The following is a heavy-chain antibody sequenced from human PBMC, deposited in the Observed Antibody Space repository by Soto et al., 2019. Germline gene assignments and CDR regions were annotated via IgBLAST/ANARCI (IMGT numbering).Heavy chain of an antibody. D-gene: IGHD3-22*01. CDR1: AFRSTHYW. J-gene: IGHJ4*02. CDR3: AREIFHAYDSRGFDH. Sequence: GGCMRPSRAASAFRSTHYWVHWVRQDPGKGPVWVSRINGDGSFTSYADAVKGRFTISRDNAKNTLSLQMNSLRAEDTAVYYCAREIFHAYDSRGFDHWGQGTLVTVSS. V-gene: IGHV3-74*01. CDR2: INGDGSFT.